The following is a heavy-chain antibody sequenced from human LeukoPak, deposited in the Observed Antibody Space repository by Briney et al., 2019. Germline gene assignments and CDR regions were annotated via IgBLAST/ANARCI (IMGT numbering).Heavy chain of an antibody. CDR3: ARGRNLGYDFWSGYYISQNWFDP. Sequence: ASVKVSCKASGHTFTSYDINWVRQATGQGLEWMGWMNPNRGNTGYAQKFQGRVTMTRNTSISTAYMELSSLRSEDTAVYYCARGRNLGYDFWSGYYISQNWFDPWGQGTLVTVSS. CDR1: GHTFTSYD. CDR2: MNPNRGNT. J-gene: IGHJ5*02. D-gene: IGHD3-3*01. V-gene: IGHV1-8*01.